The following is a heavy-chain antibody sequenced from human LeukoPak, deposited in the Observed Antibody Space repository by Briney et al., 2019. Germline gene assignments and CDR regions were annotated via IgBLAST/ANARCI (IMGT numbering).Heavy chain of an antibody. CDR2: IYYSGST. Sequence: NPSETLSLTCTVSGGSISSSSYYWGWIRQPPGKGLEWIGSIYYSGSTYYNPSLKSRVTISVDTSKNQFSLKLSSVTAADTAVYYCARLKLDIVATIIDAFDIWGQGTMVTVSS. CDR1: GGSISSSSYY. CDR3: ARLKLDIVATIIDAFDI. V-gene: IGHV4-39*07. J-gene: IGHJ3*02. D-gene: IGHD5-12*01.